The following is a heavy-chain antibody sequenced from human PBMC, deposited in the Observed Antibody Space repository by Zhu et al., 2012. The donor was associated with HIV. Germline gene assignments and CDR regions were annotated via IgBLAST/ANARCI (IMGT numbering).Heavy chain of an antibody. V-gene: IGHV4-39*01. Sequence: QLLLQESGPGLVKPSETLSLTCTVSGGTISSSSYFWGWVRQTPGKGLEWIGSAYHGGTTYYXKKPSLMSRLTISVDTSKNQCSLRLSSVTAADTGLYYCVKTRTSGWYSYAFHVWGQGTTVTVSS. CDR2: AYHGGTT. CDR1: GGTISSSSYF. CDR3: VKTRTSGWYSYAFHV. J-gene: IGHJ3*01. D-gene: IGHD6-19*01.